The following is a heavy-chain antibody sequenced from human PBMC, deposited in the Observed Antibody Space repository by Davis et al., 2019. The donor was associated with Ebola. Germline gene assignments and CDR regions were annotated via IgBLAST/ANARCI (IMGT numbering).Heavy chain of an antibody. V-gene: IGHV4-31*03. CDR1: GGSISSGGYY. Sequence: SETLSLTCTVSGGSISSGGYYWSWIRQHPGKGLEWIGYIYYSGSTYYNPSLKSRVTISVDTSKNQFSLKLSSVTAADTAVYYCARDSLSFGELVFLSYGMDVWGQGTTVTVSS. D-gene: IGHD3-10*01. CDR2: IYYSGST. J-gene: IGHJ6*02. CDR3: ARDSLSFGELVFLSYGMDV.